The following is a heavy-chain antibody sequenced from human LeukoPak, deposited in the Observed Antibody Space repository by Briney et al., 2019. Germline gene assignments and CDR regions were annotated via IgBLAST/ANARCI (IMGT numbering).Heavy chain of an antibody. D-gene: IGHD1-26*01. V-gene: IGHV4-4*07. Sequence: SETLSLTCTVSGGSISSYYWSWIRQPAGKGLEWIGRIYTSGSTNYNPSLKSRVTMSVDTSKNQFSLKRSSVTAADTAVYYCARVARSGSWASFDYWGQGTLVTVSS. CDR3: ARVARSGSWASFDY. CDR1: GGSISSYY. J-gene: IGHJ4*02. CDR2: IYTSGST.